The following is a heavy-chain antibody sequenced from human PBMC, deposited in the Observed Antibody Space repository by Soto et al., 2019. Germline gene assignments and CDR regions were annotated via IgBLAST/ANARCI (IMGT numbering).Heavy chain of an antibody. D-gene: IGHD1-1*01. CDR3: ARGRYGDY. V-gene: IGHV1-18*01. J-gene: IGHJ4*02. CDR1: GYTFTSYG. Sequence: QVNLVQSGAEVRKPGASVKVSCKGSGYTFTSYGIAWVRQAPGQGLEWMGWISAHNDNTNYAHKVQGRVTVTRDTSTSTAYMELRNLRSDDTAVYYCARGRYGDYWGQGALVTVSS. CDR2: ISAHNDNT.